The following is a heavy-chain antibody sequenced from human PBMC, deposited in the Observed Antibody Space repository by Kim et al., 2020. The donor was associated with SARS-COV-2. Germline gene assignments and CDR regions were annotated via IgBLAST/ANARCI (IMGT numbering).Heavy chain of an antibody. V-gene: IGHV1-46*01. Sequence: ASVKVSCKASGYTFTSYYMHWVRQAPGQGLEWMGIINPSGGSTSYAQKFQGRVTMTRDTSTSTVYMELSSLRSEDTAVYYCAREKGRRVRGRGWFDPWGQGTLVTVSS. D-gene: IGHD3-10*01. CDR3: AREKGRRVRGRGWFDP. CDR2: INPSGGST. CDR1: GYTFTSYY. J-gene: IGHJ5*02.